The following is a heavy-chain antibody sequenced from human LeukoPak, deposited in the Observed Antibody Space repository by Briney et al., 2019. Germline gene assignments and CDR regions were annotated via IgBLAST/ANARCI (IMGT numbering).Heavy chain of an antibody. Sequence: PGGSLRLSCAASGFTFSSYAMTWVRQAPGKGLEWVSSISNSSIYIYYADSVKGRFTISRDNAEKSLYLQMDSLRAEDTAVYYCPREDYDTSGYGNAFDIWGQGTMVTVSS. CDR2: ISNSSIYI. J-gene: IGHJ3*02. V-gene: IGHV3-21*01. CDR3: PREDYDTSGYGNAFDI. D-gene: IGHD3-22*01. CDR1: GFTFSSYA.